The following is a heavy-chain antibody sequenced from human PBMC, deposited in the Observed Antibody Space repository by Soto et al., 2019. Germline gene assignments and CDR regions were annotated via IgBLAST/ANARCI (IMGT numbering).Heavy chain of an antibody. J-gene: IGHJ6*02. CDR2: IWYDGSNK. V-gene: IGHV3-33*01. Sequence: PGGSLRLSCAASGFTFSSYGIHWVRQAPGKGLEWVAVIWYDGSNKYYADSVKGRFTISRDNSKNTLYLQMNSLRAEDTAVYYCARDGSSSWSPFYYYYYGMDVWGQGTTVTVSS. CDR3: ARDGSSSWSPFYYYYYGMDV. D-gene: IGHD6-13*01. CDR1: GFTFSSYG.